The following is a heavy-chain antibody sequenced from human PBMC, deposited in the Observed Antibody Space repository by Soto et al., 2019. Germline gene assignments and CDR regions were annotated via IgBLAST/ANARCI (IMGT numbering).Heavy chain of an antibody. V-gene: IGHV3-21*01. D-gene: IGHD3-3*01. CDR1: GFTFSSFS. Sequence: EVQLVESGGGLVKRGGSLILSCAASGFTFSSFSMNWVRQAPGKGLEWVSSISSSSSYIYYADSVKGRFTISRDNAKNSLFLQMNSLRAEDTAVYYCARGTNDFSSVGDYGMDVCGQGTTVTVSS. CDR2: ISSSSSYI. J-gene: IGHJ6*02. CDR3: ARGTNDFSSVGDYGMDV.